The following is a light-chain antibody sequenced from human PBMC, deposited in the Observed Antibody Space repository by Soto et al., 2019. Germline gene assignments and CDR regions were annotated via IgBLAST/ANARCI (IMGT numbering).Light chain of an antibody. V-gene: IGKV4-1*01. J-gene: IGKJ2*01. Sequence: DIVMTQSPDCLAVSLGGGATINCKSSQTGIHTSTNKSDLAWYQQKAGQPPERLIYWASARDSGVPDRFSGSGSGTNFTLTISSPQAEDVAVYYCQQYYTTPRTFGQGTKVDIK. CDR3: QQYYTTPRT. CDR1: QTGIHTSTNKSD. CDR2: WAS.